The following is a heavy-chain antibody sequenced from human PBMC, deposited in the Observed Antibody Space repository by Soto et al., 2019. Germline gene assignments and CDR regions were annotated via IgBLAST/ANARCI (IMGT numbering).Heavy chain of an antibody. CDR2: ISAYNGDT. CDR3: ARDIVVVTATYGMDV. J-gene: IGHJ6*02. V-gene: IGHV1-18*04. Sequence: QVQLVQSGAEVKKPGASVKVTCKASGYTFISYGISWVRQAPGQGLEWMGWISAYNGDTYYAPKFQGRVTMTTDTSTRTAHMELRSLRSDDTAVYSCARDIVVVTATYGMDVWGQGTTVTVSS. CDR1: GYTFISYG. D-gene: IGHD2-21*02.